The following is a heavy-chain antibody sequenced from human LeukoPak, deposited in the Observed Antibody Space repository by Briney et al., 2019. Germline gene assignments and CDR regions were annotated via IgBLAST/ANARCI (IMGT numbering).Heavy chain of an antibody. CDR2: INQDGGDK. Sequence: PGGSLRLSCAASGFTFSRYWMSLVRQAPGKGLEWVANINQDGGDKYHADSVKGRFTISRDNAKNSLYLQMNSLRAEDTAVYYCARDHDGKDYWGQGTLVTVSS. J-gene: IGHJ4*02. V-gene: IGHV3-7*01. CDR1: GFTFSRYW. CDR3: ARDHDGKDY.